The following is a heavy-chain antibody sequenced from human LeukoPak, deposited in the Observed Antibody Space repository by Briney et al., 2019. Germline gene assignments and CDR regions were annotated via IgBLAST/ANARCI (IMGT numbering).Heavy chain of an antibody. CDR1: GYSFTSYW. J-gene: IGHJ4*02. D-gene: IGHD2-2*01. CDR3: ARLRCSSTSCYVLRPATFDY. CDR2: IYPGDSDT. Sequence: GESLKISCKGSGYSFTSYWIGWVRQMPGKGLEWMGIIYPGDSDTRYSPSFQGQVTISADKSISTAYLQWSSLKASDTAMYYRARLRCSSTSCYVLRPATFDYWGQGTLVTVSS. V-gene: IGHV5-51*01.